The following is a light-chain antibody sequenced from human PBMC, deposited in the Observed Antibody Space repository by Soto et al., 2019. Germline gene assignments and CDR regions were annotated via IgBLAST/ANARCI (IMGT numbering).Light chain of an antibody. CDR1: QPISDY. CDR3: QQASNFPLT. CDR2: AAS. J-gene: IGKJ4*01. V-gene: IGKV1-39*01. Sequence: DIQMTQSPSSLSASVGDRVTITCRTSQPISDYLNWYQQKPGKAPTLLIYAASTLQSGVPSRFSGSGSGTVFTLTISSLQPEDFGTYYCQQASNFPLTFGGGTKVDI.